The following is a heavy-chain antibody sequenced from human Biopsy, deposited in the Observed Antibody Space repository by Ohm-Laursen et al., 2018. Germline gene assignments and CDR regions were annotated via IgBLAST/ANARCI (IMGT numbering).Heavy chain of an antibody. J-gene: IGHJ4*02. Sequence: SDTLSLTCPVSGYSISSDYRWGWIRQAPGKTLEWLGNIFKDGNTHYNPSLRSRLIISIDTSKNQFSLVMTSVSGADTAVYFCARVGSGWAPFDKWGPGTLVTVSS. V-gene: IGHV4-38-2*02. D-gene: IGHD6-19*01. CDR3: ARVGSGWAPFDK. CDR2: IFKDGNT. CDR1: GYSISSDYR.